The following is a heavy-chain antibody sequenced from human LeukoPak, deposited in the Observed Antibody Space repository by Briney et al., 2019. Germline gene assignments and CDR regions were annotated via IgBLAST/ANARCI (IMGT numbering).Heavy chain of an antibody. V-gene: IGHV4-59*12. CDR1: GGSLNYYY. CDR3: AREGQVAPGNWFDP. D-gene: IGHD5-12*01. CDR2: IYYSDST. J-gene: IGHJ5*02. Sequence: SETLSLTCTVPGGSLNYYYWSWIRQPPGKGLEWIGGIYYSDSTNYNPSLQSRATISVDTSNNQLSLRMTSVTAADTAVYYCAREGQVAPGNWFDPWGQGTLVTVSS.